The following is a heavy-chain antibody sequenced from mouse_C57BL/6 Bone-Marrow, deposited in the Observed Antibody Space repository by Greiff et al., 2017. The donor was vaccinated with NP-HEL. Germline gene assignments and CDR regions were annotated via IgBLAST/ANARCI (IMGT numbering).Heavy chain of an antibody. V-gene: IGHV1-61*01. Sequence: QVQLQQPGAELVRPGSSVKLSCKASGYTFTSYWMDWVKQRPGQGLEWIGNIYPSGSGTHYNQKFKDKATLTVDKSSSTAYMQLSSLTSEDSAVYYCASGNCDAVDYWGQGTSVTVSS. D-gene: IGHD4-1*01. CDR3: ASGNCDAVDY. CDR2: IYPSGSGT. CDR1: GYTFTSYW. J-gene: IGHJ4*01.